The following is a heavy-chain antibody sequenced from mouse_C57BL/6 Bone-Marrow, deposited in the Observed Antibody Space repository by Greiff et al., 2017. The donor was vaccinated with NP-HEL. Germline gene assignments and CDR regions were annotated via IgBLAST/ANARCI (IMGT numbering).Heavy chain of an antibody. CDR2: IYPGSGST. V-gene: IGHV1-55*01. D-gene: IGHD1-1*01. Sequence: VQLQQPGAELVKPGASVKMSCKASGYTFTSYWITWVKQRPGQGLEWIGDIYPGSGSTNYNEKFKSKATLTVDTSSSTAYMQLSSLTSEDSAVYYCARPLDYGSSLGYWGQGTTLTVSS. J-gene: IGHJ2*01. CDR1: GYTFTSYW. CDR3: ARPLDYGSSLGY.